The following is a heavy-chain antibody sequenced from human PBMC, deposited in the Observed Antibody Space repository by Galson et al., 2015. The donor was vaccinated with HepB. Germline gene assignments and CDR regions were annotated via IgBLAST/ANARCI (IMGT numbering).Heavy chain of an antibody. Sequence: QSGAEVKKPGESLRISCKGSGYSFPLYWIAWVRQMPGKGLEWMGIIYPGDSDTRYSPSFQGQVTISADRSISTAYLQSSRLKASDTAIYYCARWAGGGKYPGGFKYWGQGTLVTVSS. CDR2: IYPGDSDT. CDR3: ARWAGGGKYPGGFKY. J-gene: IGHJ4*02. CDR1: GYSFPLYW. V-gene: IGHV5-51*03. D-gene: IGHD2-15*01.